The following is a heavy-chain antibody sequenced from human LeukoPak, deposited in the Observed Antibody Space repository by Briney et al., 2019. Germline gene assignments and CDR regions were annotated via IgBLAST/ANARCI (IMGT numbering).Heavy chain of an antibody. CDR2: IYHSGNT. CDR1: GYSINSGYY. D-gene: IGHD4-17*01. CDR3: ARGEGATVIDY. Sequence: SETLSLTCTVSGYSINSGYYWGWIRQPPGKGLEWIGTIYHSGNTYYNPSLKSRVTISVDTSKNQFSLKLSSVSAADTAVYYCARGEGATVIDYWGQGTLVTVSS. J-gene: IGHJ4*02. V-gene: IGHV4-38-2*02.